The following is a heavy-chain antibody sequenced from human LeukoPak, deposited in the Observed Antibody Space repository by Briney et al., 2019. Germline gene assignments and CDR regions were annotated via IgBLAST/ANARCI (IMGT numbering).Heavy chain of an antibody. V-gene: IGHV3-23*01. D-gene: IGHD2-15*01. Sequence: PGRSLRLSCAASGLTFSSYAMSWVRQAPGKGLEWVSAISGSGGSTYYSDSVKGRFTISRDNSKNTLYLQMNSLRAEDTAVYYCAKTRLGYCSGGSCYLPRNYYYYGMDVWGQGTTVTVSS. CDR3: AKTRLGYCSGGSCYLPRNYYYYGMDV. CDR1: GLTFSSYA. J-gene: IGHJ6*02. CDR2: ISGSGGST.